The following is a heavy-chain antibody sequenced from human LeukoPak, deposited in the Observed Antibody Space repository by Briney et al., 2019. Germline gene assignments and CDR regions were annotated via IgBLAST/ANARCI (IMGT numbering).Heavy chain of an antibody. CDR1: GFTFSTYT. J-gene: IGHJ4*02. Sequence: GGSLRLSCAASGFTFSTYTMTWVRQAPGKGLECVSTIDGRGADTYYADSVKGRFTIPRDNSRNTVYLQMNSLRADDTAVYYCAKDRAGTPWADWGQGTLVTVSS. V-gene: IGHV3-23*01. CDR2: IDGRGADT. CDR3: AKDRAGTPWAD. D-gene: IGHD1-1*01.